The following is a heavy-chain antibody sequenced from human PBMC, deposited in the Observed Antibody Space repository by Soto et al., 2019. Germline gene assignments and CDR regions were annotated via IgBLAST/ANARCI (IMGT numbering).Heavy chain of an antibody. V-gene: IGHV3-74*01. J-gene: IGHJ4*02. CDR1: EFAFSRYW. D-gene: IGHD5-18*01. Sequence: EVQLVESGGGLVQPGGSLRLSCVASEFAFSRYWMHWVRQPPGKGLEWVSRINTDGSSTDYADSVKGRFTISRDNAKNTLYLQMNSLRAEDTAIYYCASRGSEYTYGYLFWRQGTLVTVSS. CDR2: INTDGSST. CDR3: ASRGSEYTYGYLF.